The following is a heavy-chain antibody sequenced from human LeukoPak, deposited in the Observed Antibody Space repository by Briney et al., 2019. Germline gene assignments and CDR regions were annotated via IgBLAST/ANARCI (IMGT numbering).Heavy chain of an antibody. CDR3: ARVISVAGYDY. V-gene: IGHV3-21*01. CDR2: ISSSSSYI. Sequence: PGGSLRPSWAASGFTFSSYSMNWVRQLPGKGLGWASSISSSSSYINYADSVKGRFTNSRDNAKNSLYLQMNSLRAEDTAVYYCARVISVAGYDYWGQGTLVTVSS. J-gene: IGHJ4*02. D-gene: IGHD6-19*01. CDR1: GFTFSSYS.